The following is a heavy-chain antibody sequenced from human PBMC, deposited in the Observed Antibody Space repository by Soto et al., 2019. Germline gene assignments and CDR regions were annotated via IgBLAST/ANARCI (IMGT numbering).Heavy chain of an antibody. CDR2: ISGSGGST. CDR1: GFTFSSYA. CDR3: AKSEGKDITGTRKLFDY. Sequence: GGSLRLSCAASGFTFSSYAMSWVRQAPGKGLEWVSAISGSGGSTYYADSVKGRFTISRDNSKNTLYLQMNSLRAEDTAVYYCAKSEGKDITGTRKLFDYWGQGTLVTVSS. D-gene: IGHD1-20*01. J-gene: IGHJ4*02. V-gene: IGHV3-23*01.